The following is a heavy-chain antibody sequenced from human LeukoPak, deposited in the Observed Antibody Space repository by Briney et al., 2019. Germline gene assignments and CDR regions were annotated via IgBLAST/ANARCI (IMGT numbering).Heavy chain of an antibody. CDR2: IKQDGSEK. Sequence: SGGSLRLSCAASGFTFRTYWMSWVRQAPGKGLQWVANIKQDGSEKSYVDSVKGRFTISRDNAKNSLYLQMNSLRAEDTAVYYCARDASTAGTTWDYWGQGTLVTVSS. J-gene: IGHJ4*02. CDR3: ARDASTAGTTWDY. V-gene: IGHV3-7*01. CDR1: GFTFRTYW. D-gene: IGHD1-1*01.